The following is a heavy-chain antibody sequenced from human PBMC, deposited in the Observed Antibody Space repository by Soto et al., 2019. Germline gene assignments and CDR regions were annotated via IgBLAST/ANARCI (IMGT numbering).Heavy chain of an antibody. D-gene: IGHD3-16*01. CDR3: ARDGGYQGPEFDY. CDR2: INPSGGGT. CDR1: GYTFTSYY. V-gene: IGHV1-46*01. Sequence: ASVKVSCKASGYTFTSYYIHWVRQAPGQGLEWMGIINPSGGGTTYAQKFQGRVTMTRDTSTTTVYMELSSLRSEDTAVYYCARDGGYQGPEFDYWGQGTLVTVSS. J-gene: IGHJ4*02.